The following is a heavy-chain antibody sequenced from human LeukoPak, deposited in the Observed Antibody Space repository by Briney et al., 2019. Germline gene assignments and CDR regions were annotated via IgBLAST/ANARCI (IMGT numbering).Heavy chain of an antibody. CDR1: GGSISSYY. D-gene: IGHD2-15*01. J-gene: IGHJ6*02. V-gene: IGHV4-4*07. Sequence: SETLSLTCTVSGGSISSYYWSWIRQPAGKGLEWIGRIYTSGSTNYNPSLKSRVTMSVDTSKNQFSLKLSSVTAADTAVYYCARSPYCSGGSCHYYYIMDVWGQGTTVTVSS. CDR2: IYTSGST. CDR3: ARSPYCSGGSCHYYYIMDV.